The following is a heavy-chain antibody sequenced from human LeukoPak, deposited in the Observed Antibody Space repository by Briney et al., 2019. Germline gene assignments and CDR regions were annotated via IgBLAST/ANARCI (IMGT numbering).Heavy chain of an antibody. CDR1: GFTFSSYS. V-gene: IGHV3-21*01. J-gene: IGHJ4*02. CDR3: VRELYGSDRVYYFDF. Sequence: GGSLRLSCAASGFTFSSYSMNWVRQAPGKGLEWVSSISSSSSYIYYADSVKGRFTISRDNAKNSLYLQMNSLRAEDTAVYYCVRELYGSDRVYYFDFWGQGTLVTVSS. D-gene: IGHD6-19*01. CDR2: ISSSSSYI.